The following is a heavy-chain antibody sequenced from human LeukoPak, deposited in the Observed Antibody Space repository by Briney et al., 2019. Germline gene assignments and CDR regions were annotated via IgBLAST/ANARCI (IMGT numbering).Heavy chain of an antibody. D-gene: IGHD3-16*01. CDR2: ISSSSSTI. V-gene: IGHV3-48*01. J-gene: IGHJ4*02. CDR3: ARHIPGGDNDFDY. CDR1: GFTFSSYS. Sequence: GGSLRLSCAASGFTFSSYSMNWVRQAPGKGLEWVSYISSSSSTIYYADSVKGRFTISRDNAKNSLYLQMNSLRAEDTAVYYCARHIPGGDNDFDYWGQGTLVTVSS.